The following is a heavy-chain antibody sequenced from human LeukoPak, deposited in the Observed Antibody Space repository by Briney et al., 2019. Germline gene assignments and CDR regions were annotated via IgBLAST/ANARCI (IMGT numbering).Heavy chain of an antibody. Sequence: PGKSLRLSCAASGFTFSSYGMHWVRQAPGQGLEWEAVISYDGSNKYYADSVKGRLTISRDNSKNTLYLQMNSLRSDDTAVYYCARASSSTRYYYYGMDVWGKGTTVTVSS. CDR2: ISYDGSNK. V-gene: IGHV3-30*03. J-gene: IGHJ6*04. D-gene: IGHD6-13*01. CDR1: GFTFSSYG. CDR3: ARASSSTRYYYYGMDV.